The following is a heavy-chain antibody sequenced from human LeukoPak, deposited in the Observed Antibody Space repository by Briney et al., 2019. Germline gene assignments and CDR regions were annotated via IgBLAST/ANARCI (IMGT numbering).Heavy chain of an antibody. D-gene: IGHD6-19*01. CDR2: IIPIFGTA. J-gene: IGHJ4*02. CDR1: GYTFTSYY. Sequence: ASVKVSCKASGYTFTSYYMHWVRQAPGQGLEWMGGIIPIFGTANYAQKFQGRVTITADKSTSTAYMELSSLRSEDTAVYYCARGYSSGWQYLIYWGQGTLVTVSS. CDR3: ARGYSSGWQYLIY. V-gene: IGHV1-69*06.